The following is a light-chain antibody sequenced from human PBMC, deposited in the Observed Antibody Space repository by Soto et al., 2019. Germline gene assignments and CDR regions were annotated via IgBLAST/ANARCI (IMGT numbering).Light chain of an antibody. Sequence: QSVLTQPPSASETPGQRVTISCSGSSSNIGSNDVFWYQQLPGTAPKLLIFKNNQRPSGVPARFSGSKSGASASLALSGLRSEDEGDYYCAAWDDTLSGPHYVFGTGTKV. J-gene: IGLJ1*01. V-gene: IGLV1-47*01. CDR2: KNN. CDR3: AAWDDTLSGPHYV. CDR1: SSNIGSND.